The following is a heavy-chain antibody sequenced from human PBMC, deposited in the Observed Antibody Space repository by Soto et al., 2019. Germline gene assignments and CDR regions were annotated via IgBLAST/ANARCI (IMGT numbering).Heavy chain of an antibody. J-gene: IGHJ4*02. CDR1: GGSISSYY. CDR2: IYYSGST. V-gene: IGHV4-59*01. Sequence: SETLSLTCTVSGGSISSYYWSWIRQPPGKGLEWIGYIYYSGSTDYNPSLKSRVTISVDTSKNQFSLKLSSVTAADTAVYYCARTDSSSWSPAFDYWGQGTLVTVSS. D-gene: IGHD6-13*01. CDR3: ARTDSSSWSPAFDY.